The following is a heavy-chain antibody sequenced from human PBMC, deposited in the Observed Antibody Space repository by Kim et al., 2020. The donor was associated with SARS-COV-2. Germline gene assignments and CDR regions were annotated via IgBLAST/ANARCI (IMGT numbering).Heavy chain of an antibody. CDR2: IYYSGST. D-gene: IGHD2-2*01. V-gene: IGHV4-31*03. Sequence: SETLSLTCTVSGGSISSGGYYWSWIRQHPGKGLEWIGYIYYSGSTYYNPSLKSRVTISVDTSKNQFSLKLSSVTAADTAVYYCARDINNPAAIEGGGNWFDPWGQGTLVTVSS. CDR3: ARDINNPAAIEGGGNWFDP. CDR1: GGSISSGGYY. J-gene: IGHJ5*02.